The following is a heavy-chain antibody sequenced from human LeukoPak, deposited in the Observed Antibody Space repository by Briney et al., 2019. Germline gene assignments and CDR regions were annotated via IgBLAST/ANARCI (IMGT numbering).Heavy chain of an antibody. Sequence: ASVKVSCKASGYTFTSYGTSWVRQAPGQGLEWMGWISAYNGNTNYAQKLQGRITMTTDTSTSTAYMELRSLRSDDTAVYYCARDSGYCSGGSCYFSAWFDPWGQGTLVTVSS. D-gene: IGHD2-15*01. CDR3: ARDSGYCSGGSCYFSAWFDP. J-gene: IGHJ5*02. CDR2: ISAYNGNT. V-gene: IGHV1-18*01. CDR1: GYTFTSYG.